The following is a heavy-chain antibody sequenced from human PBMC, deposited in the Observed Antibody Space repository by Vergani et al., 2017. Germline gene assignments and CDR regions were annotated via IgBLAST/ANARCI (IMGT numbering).Heavy chain of an antibody. D-gene: IGHD3-22*01. Sequence: EVQLLESGGGLVQPGGSLRLSCAASGFTFISYAMSWVRQAPGKGLEWVSAISGSGGSTYYADSVKGRFTITRDNSKNTLYLQMNSLRVEDTAVYYCAKDMIVDDRYFQHWGQGTLVTVSS. CDR3: AKDMIVDDRYFQH. J-gene: IGHJ1*01. V-gene: IGHV3-23*01. CDR2: ISGSGGST. CDR1: GFTFISYA.